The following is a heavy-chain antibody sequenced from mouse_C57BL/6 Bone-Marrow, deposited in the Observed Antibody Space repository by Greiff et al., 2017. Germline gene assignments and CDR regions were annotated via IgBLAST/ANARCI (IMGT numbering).Heavy chain of an antibody. Sequence: EVMLVESGGGLVQPGGSLKLSCAASGFTFSDYYMYWVRQTPEKRLEWVAYISNGGGSTYYPDTVKGRFTISRDNAKNTLYLQMSRLKSEDTAMYYCARQNYYGSSYGWFAYWGQGTLVTGSA. CDR2: ISNGGGST. V-gene: IGHV5-12*01. CDR1: GFTFSDYY. J-gene: IGHJ3*01. CDR3: ARQNYYGSSYGWFAY. D-gene: IGHD1-1*01.